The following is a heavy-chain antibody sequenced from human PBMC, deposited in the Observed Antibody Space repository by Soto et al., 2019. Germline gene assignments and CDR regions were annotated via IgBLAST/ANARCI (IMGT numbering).Heavy chain of an antibody. D-gene: IGHD1-26*01. Sequence: PGGSLRLSCETSEFTFTSYWMTWVRRSPGKGLEWVANIDGEGGEKNYADSVKGRFTISRDNAKKSLYLQMNNLRVEDTAVYYCARGLYNGSPHLFYWGQGTLVTVSS. CDR2: IDGEGGEK. CDR1: EFTFTSYW. CDR3: ARGLYNGSPHLFY. V-gene: IGHV3-7*05. J-gene: IGHJ4*02.